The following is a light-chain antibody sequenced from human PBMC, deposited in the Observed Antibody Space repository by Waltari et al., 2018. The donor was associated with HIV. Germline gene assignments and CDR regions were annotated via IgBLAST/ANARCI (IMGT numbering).Light chain of an antibody. CDR2: DAS. J-gene: IGKJ1*01. CDR3: QQYVDSPRT. Sequence: EIVLTQSPGTLSSSPGERATLSCRASQTITSSKLAWYQQRPGQAPRLVIFDASTRAIGIPDRFSGSGSGTDFTLTISRLEPEDFATYYCQQYVDSPRTFGQGTKVDIK. CDR1: QTITSSK. V-gene: IGKV3-20*01.